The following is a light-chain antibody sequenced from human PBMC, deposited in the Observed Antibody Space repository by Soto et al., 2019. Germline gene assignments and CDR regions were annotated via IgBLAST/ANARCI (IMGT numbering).Light chain of an antibody. Sequence: QSVLTQPPSASGTPGQRVTISCSGSTSNIGSNTVNWYQQLPGTAPKLLIQSDNQRPSGVPDRFSGSKSGTSASLAISGLQSGDEADYYCAAWDDSLNGVIFGGGTNLTVL. J-gene: IGLJ2*01. CDR1: TSNIGSNT. V-gene: IGLV1-44*01. CDR3: AAWDDSLNGVI. CDR2: SDN.